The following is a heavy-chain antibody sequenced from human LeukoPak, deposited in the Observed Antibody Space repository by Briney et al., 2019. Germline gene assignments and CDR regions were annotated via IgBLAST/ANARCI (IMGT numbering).Heavy chain of an antibody. CDR2: IGGSGSGT. Sequence: GGSLRLSCVASGFTFSSYAMTWVRQAPGKGLEWVSDIGGSGSGTYYADSVKGRFTISRNNSKNTLYLQINSVRVEDTAIYYCAEAPTSTTWVSDFWGQGTLVTVSS. V-gene: IGHV3-23*01. J-gene: IGHJ4*02. D-gene: IGHD2/OR15-2a*01. CDR1: GFTFSSYA. CDR3: AEAPTSTTWVSDF.